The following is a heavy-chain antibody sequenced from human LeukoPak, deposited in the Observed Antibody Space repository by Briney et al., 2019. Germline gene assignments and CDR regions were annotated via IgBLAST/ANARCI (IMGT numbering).Heavy chain of an antibody. CDR2: ISTSGSTI. V-gene: IGHV3-48*03. CDR3: ARNTYYYDSSVYYHYYFDY. CDR1: GFTFSSYE. J-gene: IGHJ4*02. Sequence: GGSLRLSCAVSGFTFSSYEMNWVRQAPGKGLEWISYISTSGSTIYYADSVKGRLTISRDNAKNSLYLQMNSLRAEDTAVYYCARNTYYYDSSVYYHYYFDYWGQGTLVTVSS. D-gene: IGHD3-22*01.